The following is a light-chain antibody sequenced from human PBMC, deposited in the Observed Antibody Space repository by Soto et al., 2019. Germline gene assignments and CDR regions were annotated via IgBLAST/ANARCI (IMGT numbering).Light chain of an antibody. V-gene: IGLV1-47*01. CDR1: SSNIGSNY. CDR3: AAWDDSLSGVV. CDR2: RNN. J-gene: IGLJ2*01. Sequence: QSVLTQPPSASGTPGQRVTISCSGSSSNIGSNYVYWYQQLQGTAPKLLIYRNNQRPSGVPDRFSGSKSGTSASLAISGLRSEDEDDYYCAAWDDSLSGVVFGGGNKVTVL.